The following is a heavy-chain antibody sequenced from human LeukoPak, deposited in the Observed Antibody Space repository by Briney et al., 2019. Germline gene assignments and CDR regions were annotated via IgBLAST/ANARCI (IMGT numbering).Heavy chain of an antibody. J-gene: IGHJ4*02. CDR3: ARDRVGYCSSTSCYHFDY. Sequence: GASVNVSCKASGGTFSSYAISWVRQAPGQGLEWMGGIIPIFGTANYAQKFQGRVTITADKSTSTAYMELSSLRSEDTAVYYCARDRVGYCSSTSCYHFDYWGQGTLVTVSS. D-gene: IGHD2-2*01. CDR2: IIPIFGTA. V-gene: IGHV1-69*06. CDR1: GGTFSSYA.